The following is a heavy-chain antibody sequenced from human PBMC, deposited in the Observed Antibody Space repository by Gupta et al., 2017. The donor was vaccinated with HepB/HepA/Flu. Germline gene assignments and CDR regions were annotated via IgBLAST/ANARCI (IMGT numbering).Heavy chain of an antibody. CDR3: ARGGYITGTTAAFDI. V-gene: IGHV4-31*03. J-gene: IGHJ3*02. D-gene: IGHD1-7*01. CDR1: GGSISSGGYY. CDR2: IYYSGST. Sequence: QVQLQESGPGLVKPSQTLSLTCTVPGGSISSGGYYWSWIRQHPGKGLEWIGYIYYSGSTYYNPSLKSRVTISVDTSKNQFSLKLSSVTAADTAVYYCARGGYITGTTAAFDIWGQGTMVTVSS.